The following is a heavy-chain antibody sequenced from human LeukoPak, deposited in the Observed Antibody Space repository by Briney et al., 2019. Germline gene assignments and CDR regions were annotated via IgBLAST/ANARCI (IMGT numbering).Heavy chain of an antibody. Sequence: GASVKVSCKASGYTFTSYYMHWVRQAPGQGLEWMGIINPSGGSTSYAQKFQGRVTMTTDTSTSTAYMELRSLRSDDTAVYYCARDVRLGYMDVWGKGTTVTVSS. V-gene: IGHV1-46*01. CDR3: ARDVRLGYMDV. D-gene: IGHD5-12*01. CDR2: INPSGGST. CDR1: GYTFTSYY. J-gene: IGHJ6*03.